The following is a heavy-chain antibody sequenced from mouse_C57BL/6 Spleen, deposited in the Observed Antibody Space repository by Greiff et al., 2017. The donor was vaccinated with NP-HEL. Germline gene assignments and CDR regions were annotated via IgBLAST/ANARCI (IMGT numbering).Heavy chain of an antibody. CDR2: INPNNGGT. V-gene: IGHV1-26*01. J-gene: IGHJ1*03. CDR1: GYTFTDYY. D-gene: IGHD6-1*01. Sequence: VQLQQSGPELVKPGASVKISCKASGYTFTDYYMNWVKQSHGKSLEWIGDINPNNGGTSYNQKFKGKATLTVDKSSSTAYMELRSLTSEDSAVYYCARASDGYFDVWGTGTTVTVSS. CDR3: ARASDGYFDV.